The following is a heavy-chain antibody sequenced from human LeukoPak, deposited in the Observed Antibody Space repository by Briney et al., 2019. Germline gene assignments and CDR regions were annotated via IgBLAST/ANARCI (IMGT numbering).Heavy chain of an antibody. CDR3: AGNKGLRYYYMDV. Sequence: SETLSLTCTVSGGSMSSYYWSWIRQPPGKGLEWIGYIYYSGSTNYNPSLKSRVTISVDTSKNQFSLKLSSVTAADTAVYYCAGNKGLRYYYMDVWGKGTTVTVSS. CDR1: GGSMSSYY. J-gene: IGHJ6*03. V-gene: IGHV4-59*01. CDR2: IYYSGST. D-gene: IGHD2-15*01.